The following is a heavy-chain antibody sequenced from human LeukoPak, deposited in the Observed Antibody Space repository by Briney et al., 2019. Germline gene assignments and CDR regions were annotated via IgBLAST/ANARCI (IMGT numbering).Heavy chain of an antibody. V-gene: IGHV4-34*01. CDR2: INHSGST. CDR1: X. CDR3: ASTYSSSWEFDY. D-gene: IGHD6-13*01. Sequence: XWXXXRXPPXXXLXXIGEINHSGSTNYNPSLKSRVTVSVDTSKNQFSLKLSSVTAADTAVYYCASTYSSSWEFDYWGQGTLVTVSS. J-gene: IGHJ4*02.